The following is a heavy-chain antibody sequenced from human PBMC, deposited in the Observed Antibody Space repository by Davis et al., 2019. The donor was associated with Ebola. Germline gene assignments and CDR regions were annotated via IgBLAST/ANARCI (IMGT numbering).Heavy chain of an antibody. D-gene: IGHD2-8*01. J-gene: IGHJ4*02. CDR1: GFTFSSYS. CDR2: ISGINSDT. CDR3: AKMQDLVLAPATPFDY. Sequence: GGSLRLSCAASGFTFSSYSMSWVRQAPGKGLEWVSTISGINSDTYSTDSVKGRFSISRDNSKSTLYLQMFSLRAEDTALYFCAKMQDLVLAPATPFDYWGQGTLVTVSS. V-gene: IGHV3-23*01.